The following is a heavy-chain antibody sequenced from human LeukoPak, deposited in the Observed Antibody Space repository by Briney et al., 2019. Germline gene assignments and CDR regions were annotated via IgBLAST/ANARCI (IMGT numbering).Heavy chain of an antibody. CDR2: ITGNSGTT. Sequence: PGGSLRLSCAASGLIFSNYAMTWVRQAPGKGPEWVSSITGNSGTTKYADSVKGRFTMSRDNSRNTLYLQMDSLRAEDTAVYYCAKDPNGDYIGAFDAWGPGTMVIVSS. V-gene: IGHV3-23*01. CDR1: GLIFSNYA. D-gene: IGHD2-8*01. CDR3: AKDPNGDYIGAFDA. J-gene: IGHJ3*01.